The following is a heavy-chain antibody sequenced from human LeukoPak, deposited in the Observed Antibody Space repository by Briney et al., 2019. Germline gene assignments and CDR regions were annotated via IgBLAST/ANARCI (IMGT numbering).Heavy chain of an antibody. CDR2: ISGSGGST. D-gene: IGHD4-17*01. CDR1: GFTFSSYA. V-gene: IGHV3-23*01. Sequence: PGGSLRLSCAASGFTFSSYAMSWVRQAPGKGLEWVSAISGSGGSTYYADSVKGRFTISRDNSKNTLYLQMNSLRAEDTAVYYCAKDGYGDYGLRSYYYYYGMDVWGQGTTVTASS. CDR3: AKDGYGDYGLRSYYYYYGMDV. J-gene: IGHJ6*02.